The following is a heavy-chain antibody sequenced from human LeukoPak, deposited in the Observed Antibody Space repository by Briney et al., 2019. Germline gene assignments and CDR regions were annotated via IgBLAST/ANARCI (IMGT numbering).Heavy chain of an antibody. J-gene: IGHJ5*02. CDR3: ARGRIVVVPAAISWFDP. D-gene: IGHD2-2*01. CDR1: GGSFSGYY. Sequence: PSETLSLTCAVYGGSFSGYYWSWIRQPPGEGLEWIGEFNHSGSTNYNPSLKSRVTISVDTSKNQFSLKLSSVTAADTAVYYCARGRIVVVPAAISWFDPWGQGTLVTVSS. CDR2: FNHSGST. V-gene: IGHV4-34*01.